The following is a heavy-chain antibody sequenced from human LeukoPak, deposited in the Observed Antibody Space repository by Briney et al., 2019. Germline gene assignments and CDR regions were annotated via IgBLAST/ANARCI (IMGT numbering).Heavy chain of an antibody. Sequence: SETLSLTCAVSGGSISSSNWWSWVRQPPGKGLEWIGEIYHSGSTNYNPSLKSRVTISLDKSKNQFSLNLSSVTAADMALYYCARASHWNQLHYFDYWGQGTLVTVSS. CDR1: GGSISSSNW. J-gene: IGHJ4*02. D-gene: IGHD1-1*01. CDR3: ARASHWNQLHYFDY. CDR2: IYHSGST. V-gene: IGHV4-4*02.